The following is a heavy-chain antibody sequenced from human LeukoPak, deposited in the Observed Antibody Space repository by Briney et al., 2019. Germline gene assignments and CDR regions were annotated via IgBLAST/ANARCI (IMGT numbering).Heavy chain of an antibody. CDR1: GFTFSSYA. CDR2: ISGSGGST. V-gene: IGHV3-23*01. Sequence: SGGSLRLSCAASGFTFSSYAMSWVRQAPGKGLEWVSAISGSGGSTYYADSVKGRFTISRDSSKNTLYLQMNSLRAEDTAVYYCAKDLKEGYYDSSGYYDNWGQGTLVTVSS. D-gene: IGHD3-22*01. CDR3: AKDLKEGYYDSSGYYDN. J-gene: IGHJ4*02.